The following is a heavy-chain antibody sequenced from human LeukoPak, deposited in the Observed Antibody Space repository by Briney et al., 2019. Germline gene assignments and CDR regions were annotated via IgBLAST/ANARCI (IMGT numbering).Heavy chain of an antibody. V-gene: IGHV1-2*02. J-gene: IGHJ4*02. Sequence: ASVKVSCKASGYTFTGYYIHRVRQAPGQGLEWMGWINPNSADTNYAQKFQGRVTMTRDTSISTAYMELSRLRSDDTAVYYCARGQLLTMEPFDYWGQGTLVTVSS. CDR2: INPNSADT. CDR1: GYTFTGYY. D-gene: IGHD2-2*01. CDR3: ARGQLLTMEPFDY.